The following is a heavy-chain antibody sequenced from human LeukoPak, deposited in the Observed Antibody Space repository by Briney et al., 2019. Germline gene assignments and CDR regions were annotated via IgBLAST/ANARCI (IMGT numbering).Heavy chain of an antibody. V-gene: IGHV3-30*04. D-gene: IGHD2-15*01. CDR2: ISYDGSNK. CDR3: ARPQPNCSGGSRYSAQYYYGMDV. J-gene: IGHJ6*02. CDR1: GFTFSSYA. Sequence: GGSLRLSCAASGFTFSSYAMHWVRQAPGKGLEWVAVISYDGSNKYYADSVKGRFTISRDNSKNTLYLQMNSLRAEDTAVYYCARPQPNCSGGSRYSAQYYYGMDVWGQGTTVTVSS.